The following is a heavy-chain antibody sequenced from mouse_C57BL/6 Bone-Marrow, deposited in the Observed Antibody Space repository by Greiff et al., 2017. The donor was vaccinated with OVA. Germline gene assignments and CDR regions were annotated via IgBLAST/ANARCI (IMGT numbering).Heavy chain of an antibody. D-gene: IGHD2-2*01. V-gene: IGHV1-61*01. Sequence: VQLQQPGAELVRPGSSVKLSCKASGYTFTSYWMDWVKQRPAQGLEWIGNIYPSDSETHYNQKFKDKATLTVDKSSSTAYMQLSSLTSEDSAVYYCARGLWLRRWYFDVWGTGTTVTVSS. CDR3: ARGLWLRRWYFDV. CDR1: GYTFTSYW. J-gene: IGHJ1*03. CDR2: IYPSDSET.